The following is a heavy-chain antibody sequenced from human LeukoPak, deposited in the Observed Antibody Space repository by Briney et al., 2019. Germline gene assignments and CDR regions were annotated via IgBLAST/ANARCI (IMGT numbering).Heavy chain of an antibody. CDR1: GFTFSSYA. V-gene: IGHV3-23*01. D-gene: IGHD2-2*01. CDR3: AKGTVVVPAAGGSFDY. CDR2: ISGSGGST. Sequence: SGGSLRFSCAASGFTFSSYAMSWVRKAPGKGLEGVSAISGSGGSTYYADSVRGRFTISRDNSKNTLYLQMNSLRAEDTAVYYCAKGTVVVPAAGGSFDYWGQGTLVTVSS. J-gene: IGHJ4*02.